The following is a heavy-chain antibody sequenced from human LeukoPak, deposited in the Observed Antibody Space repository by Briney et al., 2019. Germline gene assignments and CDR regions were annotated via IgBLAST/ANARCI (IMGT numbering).Heavy chain of an antibody. CDR1: GFTFSNTW. V-gene: IGHV3-15*01. D-gene: IGHD4-17*01. CDR3: TAQRGSGDLRY. CDR2: IKRIIDGGTT. Sequence: PGGSLRLSCAASGFTFSNTWMNWVRQAPGKGLEWVGHIKRIIDGGTTDYAAPVKGRFTVSRDDSINTLYLQMSSLKTEDTAVYYCTAQRGSGDLRYWGQGTLVTVSS. J-gene: IGHJ4*02.